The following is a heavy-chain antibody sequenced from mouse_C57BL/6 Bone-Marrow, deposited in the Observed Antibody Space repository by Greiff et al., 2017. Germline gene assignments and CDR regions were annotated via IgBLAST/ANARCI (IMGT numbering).Heavy chain of an antibody. V-gene: IGHV1-64*01. Sequence: QVQLQQSGAELVKPGASVKLSCTASGYTFTSYWMHWVKQSPGQCLEWIGMIHPNSGGTNYNEKFKSKATLTVDKSSSTAYMQLSSLTSEDSAVYDCAPIYSNIFYWYFDDWGTGTTVTVSS. CDR3: APIYSNIFYWYFDD. CDR2: IHPNSGGT. J-gene: IGHJ1*03. CDR1: GYTFTSYW. D-gene: IGHD2-5*01.